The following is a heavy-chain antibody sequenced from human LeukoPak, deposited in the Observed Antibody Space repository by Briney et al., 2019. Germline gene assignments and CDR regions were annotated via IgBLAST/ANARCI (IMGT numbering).Heavy chain of an antibody. D-gene: IGHD3-10*02. CDR1: GGTFSSYA. V-gene: IGHV1-69*06. J-gene: IGHJ4*02. CDR3: ARQMFEELSSDY. CDR2: IIPIFGTA. Sequence: ASVKVSCKASGGTFSSYAISWVRQAPGQGLEWMGGIIPIFGTANYAQKFQGRVTITADKSTSTAYMELSSLRSEDTAVYYCARQMFEELSSDYWGQGTLVTVSS.